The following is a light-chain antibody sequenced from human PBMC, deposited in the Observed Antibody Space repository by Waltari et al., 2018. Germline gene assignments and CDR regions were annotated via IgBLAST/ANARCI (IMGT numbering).Light chain of an antibody. CDR2: KAS. Sequence: DVQMTQSPSTLSASVGDTVSITCRASQSIMSWLAWYQQKAGKAPKVLISKASTLESGVPSRFSGSESGTEFTLTISNLLPDDFATYYCQQYNTDYTFGQGTILEIK. CDR3: QQYNTDYT. CDR1: QSIMSW. V-gene: IGKV1-5*03. J-gene: IGKJ2*01.